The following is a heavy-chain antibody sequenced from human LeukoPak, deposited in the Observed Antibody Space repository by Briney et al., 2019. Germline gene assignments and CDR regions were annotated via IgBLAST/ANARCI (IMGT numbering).Heavy chain of an antibody. CDR3: ARTRGYYFDY. CDR1: GYSFTNYY. CDR2: NNPSGGST. V-gene: IGHV1-46*01. Sequence: GASVRVSCKASGYSFTNYYMHWVRQAPGQGLEWMGMNNPSGGSTTYAQKFQGRVTMTRDMSTSTVYMELSSLTSEDTAVYYCARTRGYYFDYWGQGTLVTVSS. J-gene: IGHJ4*02.